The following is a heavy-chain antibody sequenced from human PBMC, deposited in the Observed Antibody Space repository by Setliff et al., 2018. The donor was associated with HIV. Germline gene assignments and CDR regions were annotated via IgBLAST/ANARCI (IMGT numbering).Heavy chain of an antibody. CDR1: GYTFTSYA. Sequence: ASVKVSCKASGYTFTSYAVHWVRQAPGQRLEWMGWINAGNGNTKYSQKFQGRVTITRDTSASTAYMELSSLRSEDTAVYYCARGYSIALGWFDPWGQGTLVTVSS. CDR3: ARGYSIALGWFDP. V-gene: IGHV1-3*01. D-gene: IGHD6-13*01. J-gene: IGHJ5*02. CDR2: INAGNGNT.